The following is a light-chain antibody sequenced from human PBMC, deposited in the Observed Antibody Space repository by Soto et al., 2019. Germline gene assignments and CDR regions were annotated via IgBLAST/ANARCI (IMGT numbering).Light chain of an antibody. CDR2: EVS. J-gene: IGLJ1*01. CDR3: SSYTSSNTLV. Sequence: HSALTQPASVSGSPGQSITISCTGTRSDIGTYNYVSWNQQHPGKAPKVIIYEVSNRPSGVSNRFSGSKSGNTASLTISGLQAEDEADYYCSSYTSSNTLVFGTGTKLTVL. CDR1: RSDIGTYNY. V-gene: IGLV2-14*01.